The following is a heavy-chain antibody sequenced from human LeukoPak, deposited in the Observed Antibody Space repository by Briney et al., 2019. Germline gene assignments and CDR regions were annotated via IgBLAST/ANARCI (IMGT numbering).Heavy chain of an antibody. Sequence: PGGSLRLSCAASGFTFSSYGMHWVRQAPGKGLEWVAFIRYDGSNKYYADSVKGRFTISRDNSKNTLYLQMNSLRAEDTAVYYCAKDRSRLDWFDPWGQGTLVTVSS. CDR3: AKDRSRLDWFDP. CDR1: GFTFSSYG. J-gene: IGHJ5*02. CDR2: IRYDGSNK. V-gene: IGHV3-30*02. D-gene: IGHD2-21*01.